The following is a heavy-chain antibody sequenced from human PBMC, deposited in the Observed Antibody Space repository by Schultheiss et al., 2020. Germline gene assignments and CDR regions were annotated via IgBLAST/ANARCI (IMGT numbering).Heavy chain of an antibody. Sequence: GGYLRLSCAASGFTFSSYGMHWVRQASGKGLEWVGRIKSKIDDGTRDYAAPVKGRFTISRDDSKNTAYLQMNSLRAEDTAIYYCAKVAARRIDYWGRGALVTVSS. V-gene: IGHV3-15*07. CDR2: IKSKIDDGTR. J-gene: IGHJ4*02. CDR1: GFTFSSYG. CDR3: AKVAARRIDY.